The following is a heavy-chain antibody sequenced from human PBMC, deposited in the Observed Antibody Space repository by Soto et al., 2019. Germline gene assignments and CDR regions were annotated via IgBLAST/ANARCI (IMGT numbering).Heavy chain of an antibody. Sequence: QEKLVQSGAGVKKPGASVKVSCKASGYIFTDHYLHWVRQAPGQGLEWVGWIDPRSGGTRYALKFHGRVTMTRDTSISTAYMEMRSLGSDDAAVYFCARDGTRGITGSRGYYYGLDVGGQGTTVTVSS. V-gene: IGHV1-2*02. D-gene: IGHD1-20*01. CDR3: ARDGTRGITGSRGYYYGLDV. CDR2: IDPRSGGT. CDR1: GYIFTDHY. J-gene: IGHJ6*02.